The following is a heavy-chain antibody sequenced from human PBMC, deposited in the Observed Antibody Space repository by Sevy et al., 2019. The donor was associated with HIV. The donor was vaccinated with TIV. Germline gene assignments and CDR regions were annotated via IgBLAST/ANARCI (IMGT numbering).Heavy chain of an antibody. J-gene: IGHJ6*02. Sequence: GGSLRLSCTPSGFTSGDYILTWFRQAPGKGLEWVGFIRSKTYGGTTEYAASVKGRITISRDDSKNIASLRMNSLKTEDTAVYYCTRTSYYYDSGSYFGMDVWGQGTTVTVSS. CDR1: GFTSGDYI. V-gene: IGHV3-49*03. CDR3: TRTSYYYDSGSYFGMDV. D-gene: IGHD3-10*01. CDR2: IRSKTYGGTT.